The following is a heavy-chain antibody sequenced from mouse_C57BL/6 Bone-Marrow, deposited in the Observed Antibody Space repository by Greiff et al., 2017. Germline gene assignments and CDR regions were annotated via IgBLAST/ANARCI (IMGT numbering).Heavy chain of an antibody. J-gene: IGHJ3*01. CDR2: IYPRSGNT. CDR1: GYTFTSYG. CDR3: ARHYSNLAWFAY. D-gene: IGHD2-5*01. V-gene: IGHV1-81*01. Sequence: QVQLQQSGAELARPGASVKLSCKASGYTFTSYGISWVKQRTGQGLEWIGEIYPRSGNTYYNEKFKGKATLTADKSSSTAYMELRSLKSEDSAVYFCARHYSNLAWFAYWGQGTLVTVSA.